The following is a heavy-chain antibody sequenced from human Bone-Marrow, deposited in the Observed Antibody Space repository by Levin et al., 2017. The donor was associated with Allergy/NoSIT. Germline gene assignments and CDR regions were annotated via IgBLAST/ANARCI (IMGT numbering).Heavy chain of an antibody. J-gene: IGHJ4*01. V-gene: IGHV2-70*17. CDR2: IDWDGDR. CDR3: AGVVVAGNYLYFDY. D-gene: IGHD2-21*01. Sequence: RASGPTLVKPTQTLTLTCTFSGFSLSTSRMRVSWIRQPPGKALEWLARIDWDGDRFYNTSLETRLTISKDTSNSQVVLTMTNMDPVGTATYYCAGVVVAGNYLYFDYWGHGTPVTVSA. CDR1: GFSLSTSRMR.